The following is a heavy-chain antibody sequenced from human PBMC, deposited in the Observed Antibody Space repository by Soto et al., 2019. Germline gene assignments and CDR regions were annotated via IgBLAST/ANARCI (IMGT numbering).Heavy chain of an antibody. D-gene: IGHD3-22*01. CDR2: IYYSGST. CDR3: ARNYYDSSGYYFLAYFDY. Sequence: PSETLSLTCTVSGGSISSGDYYWSWIRQPPGKGLEWIGYIYYSGSTYYNPSLKSRVTISVDTSKNQFSLKLSSVTAADTAVYYCARNYYDSSGYYFLAYFDYWGQGTLVTVSS. CDR1: GGSISSGDYY. V-gene: IGHV4-30-4*01. J-gene: IGHJ4*02.